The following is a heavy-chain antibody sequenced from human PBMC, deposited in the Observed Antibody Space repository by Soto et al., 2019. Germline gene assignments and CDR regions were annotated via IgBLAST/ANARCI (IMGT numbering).Heavy chain of an antibody. CDR1: GVTFSSYA. J-gene: IGHJ4*02. CDR3: AKADPLLLWFGELSS. CDR2: ISDSGGGT. Sequence: EVHLLESGGGLVQPGGYLRLSCAASGVTFSSYAMSWVRQAPGKGLEWVSTISDSGGGTYYADSVKGRFTISRDNSNNTLSLQMNSLRAEDTAVYYCAKADPLLLWFGELSSWGQGTLVTVSS. V-gene: IGHV3-23*01. D-gene: IGHD3-10*01.